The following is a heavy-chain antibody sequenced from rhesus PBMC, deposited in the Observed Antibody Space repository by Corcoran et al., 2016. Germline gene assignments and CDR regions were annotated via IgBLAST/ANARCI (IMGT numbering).Heavy chain of an antibody. CDR3: AKGGSSGWYPHYFDY. V-gene: IGHV3-119*01. CDR1: GFTFSSYW. Sequence: EVQLVESGGGLVQPGGSLRLSCAASGFTFSSYWMYWFRQAPGKGLEWVSRISRDGSSPSDAESWKGRFTISRENAKNSLYLQMNSLRAEDTAVYYCAKGGSSGWYPHYFDYWGQGVLVTVSS. CDR2: ISRDGSSP. J-gene: IGHJ4*01. D-gene: IGHD6-31*01.